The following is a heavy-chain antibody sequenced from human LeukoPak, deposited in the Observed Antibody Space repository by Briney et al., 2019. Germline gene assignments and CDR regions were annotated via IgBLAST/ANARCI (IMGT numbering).Heavy chain of an antibody. CDR2: IKSKTDGGTT. V-gene: IGHV3-15*01. CDR1: GFTFSNAW. Sequence: PGGSLRLSCAASGFTFSNAWMSWVRQAPGKGLEWVGRIKSKTDGGTTDYAAPVKGRFTISRDDSKNTLYLQMNSLRAEDTAVYYCAKVKQSQTYYYYYYMDVWGKGTTVTVSS. J-gene: IGHJ6*03. D-gene: IGHD4-11*01. CDR3: AKVKQSQTYYYYYYMDV.